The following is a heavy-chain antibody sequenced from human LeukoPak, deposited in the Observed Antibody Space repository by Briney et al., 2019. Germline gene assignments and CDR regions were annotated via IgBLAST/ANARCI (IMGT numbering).Heavy chain of an antibody. Sequence: GGSLRLSCAASGFSFSSFSMNWVRQAPGKGLEWVSYISGGSSSTYYVDSVKGRFTISRDNAKNSLYLQMNSLRAEDTAVYYCARDLGYSSGPNYWGQGTRVTVSS. V-gene: IGHV3-21*01. CDR1: GFSFSSFS. D-gene: IGHD6-19*01. CDR3: ARDLGYSSGPNY. J-gene: IGHJ4*02. CDR2: ISGGSSST.